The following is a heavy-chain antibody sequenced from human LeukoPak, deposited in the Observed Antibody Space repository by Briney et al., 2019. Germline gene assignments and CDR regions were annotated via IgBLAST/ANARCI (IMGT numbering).Heavy chain of an antibody. CDR2: IYYSGST. J-gene: IGHJ4*02. Sequence: PSETLSLTCTVSGGSISSYYWSWIRQPPGKGLEWIGYIYYSGSTNYNPSLKSRVTISVDTSKNQFSLKLSSVTAADTAVYYCARVRPTMVRGVIITYYFDYWGQGTLVTVSS. V-gene: IGHV4-59*01. D-gene: IGHD3-10*01. CDR1: GGSISSYY. CDR3: ARVRPTMVRGVIITYYFDY.